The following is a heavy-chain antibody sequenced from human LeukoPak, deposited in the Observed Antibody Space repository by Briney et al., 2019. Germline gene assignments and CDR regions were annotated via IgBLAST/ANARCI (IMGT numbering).Heavy chain of an antibody. Sequence: GGSLRLSCAASGFTFSSYWMSWVRQAPGKGLEWVANIKRDGSEKYYVDSVKGRFTISRDNAKNSLYLQMNSLRAEDTAVYYCRMVAATPIGEHLDYWGQGTLVTVSS. CDR2: IKRDGSEK. V-gene: IGHV3-7*01. D-gene: IGHD2-15*01. J-gene: IGHJ4*02. CDR1: GFTFSSYW. CDR3: RMVAATPIGEHLDY.